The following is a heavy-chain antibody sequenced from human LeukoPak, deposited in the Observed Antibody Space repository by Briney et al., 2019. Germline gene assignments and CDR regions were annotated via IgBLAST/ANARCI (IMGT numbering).Heavy chain of an antibody. D-gene: IGHD3-22*01. CDR1: GDSVSRSDSY. CDR2: IYYSGRT. Sequence: SETLSLTCSVSGDSVSRSDSYWDWIRQPPGKGLEWIGSIYYSGRTYYSPSLKSRVTVSVDPSNNQFSLNLRSVTAADTAVYYCARRRYYDGSGYLEWGQGTLLSVSS. V-gene: IGHV4-39*01. J-gene: IGHJ1*01. CDR3: ARRRYYDGSGYLE.